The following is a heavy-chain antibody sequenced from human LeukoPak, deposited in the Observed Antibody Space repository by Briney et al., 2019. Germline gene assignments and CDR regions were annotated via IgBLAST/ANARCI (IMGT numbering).Heavy chain of an antibody. V-gene: IGHV1-8*01. Sequence: ASVKVSCKASGYTFTSYDINWVRQATGQGLEWMGWMNPNSGNTGYAQKFQGRVTMTRNTSTSTAYMELSSLTSEDTAVYYCARAPLGPYHENSGTTFDYWGQGALVTVSP. D-gene: IGHD5-12*01. CDR2: MNPNSGNT. J-gene: IGHJ4*02. CDR3: ARAPLGPYHENSGTTFDY. CDR1: GYTFTSYD.